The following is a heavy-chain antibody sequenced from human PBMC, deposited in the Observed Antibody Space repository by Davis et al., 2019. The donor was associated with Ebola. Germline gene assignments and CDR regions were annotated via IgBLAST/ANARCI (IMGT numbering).Heavy chain of an antibody. CDR1: GDTFSSYA. J-gene: IGHJ4*02. V-gene: IGHV1-69*13. D-gene: IGHD6-19*01. Sequence: SVKVSCKASGDTFSSYAISWVRQAPGQGLEWMGGILPAFVTPYYSQNFQDRVTISADESTGTVYMELRSLRSEDTAIYYCARYTSGWYHYFDHWGQGTLLTVSS. CDR2: ILPAFVTP. CDR3: ARYTSGWYHYFDH.